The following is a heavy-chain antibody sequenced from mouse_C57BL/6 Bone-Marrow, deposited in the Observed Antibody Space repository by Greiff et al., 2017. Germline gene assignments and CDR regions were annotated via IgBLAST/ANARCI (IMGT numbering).Heavy chain of an antibody. CDR3: ASLGRFDWYFDV. Sequence: QVQLQPPGAELVKPGASVKLSCKASGYTFTSYWMHWVKQRPGQGLEWIGMIHPNSGSTNYNEKFKSKATLTVDKSSSTAYMQLSSLTSEDSAVYYCASLGRFDWYFDVWGTGTTVTVSS. J-gene: IGHJ1*03. D-gene: IGHD4-1*01. CDR2: IHPNSGST. V-gene: IGHV1-64*01. CDR1: GYTFTSYW.